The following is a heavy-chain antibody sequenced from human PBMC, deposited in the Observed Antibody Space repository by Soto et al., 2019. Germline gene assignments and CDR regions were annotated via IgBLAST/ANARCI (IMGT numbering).Heavy chain of an antibody. CDR1: GGTFSSYA. D-gene: IGHD5-18*01. V-gene: IGHV1-69*06. Sequence: GASVKVSCKASGGTFSSYAISWVRQAPGQGLEWMGGIIPIFGTANYAQKFQGRVTITADKSTSTAYMELSSLRSEDTAVYYCARARVSTWIQLWLTTDGMDVWGQGTTVTVSS. CDR2: IIPIFGTA. J-gene: IGHJ6*02. CDR3: ARARVSTWIQLWLTTDGMDV.